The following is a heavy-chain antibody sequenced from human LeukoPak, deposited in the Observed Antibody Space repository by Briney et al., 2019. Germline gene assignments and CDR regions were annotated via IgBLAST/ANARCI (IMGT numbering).Heavy chain of an antibody. CDR3: ARDFWSGYYTED. J-gene: IGHJ4*02. CDR1: GIIFRTYA. V-gene: IGHV3-48*04. D-gene: IGHD3-3*01. CDR2: ISGSSSGSTLIT. Sequence: GGSLRLSCEFSGIIFRTYAMNWVRQAPGKGLEWISYISGSSSGSTLITQYADSVKGRFTISRDNAKNSLCLQMDSPRAEDTAVYYCARDFWSGYYTEDWGQGALVIVSS.